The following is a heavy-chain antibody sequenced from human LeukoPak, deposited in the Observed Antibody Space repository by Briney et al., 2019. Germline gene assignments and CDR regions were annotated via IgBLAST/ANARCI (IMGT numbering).Heavy chain of an antibody. D-gene: IGHD1-14*01. Sequence: PGGSLRLSCAASEFTVSDNYMRWLRQAPGKGLEWVSYISSSGIHTEYAYSVKGRFTISRANAKNSLYLQMISLSDEDTAVYYCARGALMAPGLFDYWGQGTLVTVSS. V-gene: IGHV3-11*05. CDR1: EFTVSDNY. J-gene: IGHJ4*02. CDR2: ISSSGIHT. CDR3: ARGALMAPGLFDY.